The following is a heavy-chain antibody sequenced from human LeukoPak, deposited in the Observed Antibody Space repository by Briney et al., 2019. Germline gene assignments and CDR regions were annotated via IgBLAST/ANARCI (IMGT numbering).Heavy chain of an antibody. CDR1: AFTFSAYS. D-gene: IGHD7-27*01. CDR2: IDTSSSTM. Sequence: PGGSLRLSCAASAFTFSAYSMNWVRQAPGKGLEWISYIDTSSSTMYYADSVMGRFTISRDNAKESLYLQMSSLRDEDTAVYYCAREDDSWGPNNLDLWGQGTMVTVSS. V-gene: IGHV3-48*02. J-gene: IGHJ3*01. CDR3: AREDDSWGPNNLDL.